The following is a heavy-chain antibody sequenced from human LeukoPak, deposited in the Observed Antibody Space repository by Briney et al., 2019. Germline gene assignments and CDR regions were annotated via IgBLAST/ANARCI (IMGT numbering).Heavy chain of an antibody. V-gene: IGHV1-69*04. CDR2: IIPILGIA. CDR1: GGTFSSYA. Sequence: SVKVSCKASGGTFSSYAISWVRQAPGQGLEWMGRIIPILGIANYAQKFQGRGTITADKSTSTAYMELSSLRSEDTAVYFCARDCSGGSCYRFFDYWGQGTLVTVSS. D-gene: IGHD2-15*01. J-gene: IGHJ4*02. CDR3: ARDCSGGSCYRFFDY.